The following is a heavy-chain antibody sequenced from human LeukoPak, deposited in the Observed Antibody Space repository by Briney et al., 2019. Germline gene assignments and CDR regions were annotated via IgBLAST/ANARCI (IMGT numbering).Heavy chain of an antibody. V-gene: IGHV7-4-1*02. D-gene: IGHD5-18*01. J-gene: IGHJ5*02. CDR3: ARRGYSSGYYWFDP. CDR2: INTNTGNP. Sequence: GASVKVSCKASGYTFTTYAMNWVRQAPGQGLEWMGWINTNTGNPTYAQGFTGRFVFSLDTSVSTAYLQISSLKAEDTAVYYCARRGYSSGYYWFDPWGQGTLVTVSS. CDR1: GYTFTTYA.